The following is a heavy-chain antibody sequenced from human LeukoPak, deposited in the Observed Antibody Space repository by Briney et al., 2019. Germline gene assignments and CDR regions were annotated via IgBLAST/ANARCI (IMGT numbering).Heavy chain of an antibody. CDR1: GFTFSSYA. Sequence: GGSLRLSCAASGFTFSSYAMHWVRQAPGKGLEWVAVISYGGSNKYYADSVKGRFTISRDNSKNTLYLQMNSLRAEDTAVYYCARSFGELSGDFDYWGQGTLVTVSS. V-gene: IGHV3-30-3*01. J-gene: IGHJ4*02. D-gene: IGHD3-10*01. CDR3: ARSFGELSGDFDY. CDR2: ISYGGSNK.